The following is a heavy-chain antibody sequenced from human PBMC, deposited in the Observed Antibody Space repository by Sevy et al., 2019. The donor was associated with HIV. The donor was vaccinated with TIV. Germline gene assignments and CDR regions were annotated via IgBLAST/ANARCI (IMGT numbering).Heavy chain of an antibody. CDR3: ARGGPKYYDFWSGYPPFDY. CDR2: ISSSSSTI. J-gene: IGHJ4*02. CDR1: GFTFSSYS. D-gene: IGHD3-3*01. Sequence: GGSLRHSCAASGFTFSSYSMNWVRQAPGKGLEWVSYISSSSSTIYYAYSVKGRFTISRDNAKNSLYLQMNSLRDEDTAVYYCARGGPKYYDFWSGYPPFDYWGQGTLVTVSS. V-gene: IGHV3-48*02.